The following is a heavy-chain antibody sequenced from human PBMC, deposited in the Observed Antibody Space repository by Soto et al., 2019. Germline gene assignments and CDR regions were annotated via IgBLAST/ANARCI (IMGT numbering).Heavy chain of an antibody. J-gene: IGHJ4*02. CDR3: ARDYLYYVSGRRKFKF. D-gene: IGHD3-10*01. Sequence: QVQLVQSGSEVKKPGSSVKVSCKASGGTFTSHTFNWVRQAPGQGLEWMGRVITLLNIKNYAQIFQGRLTITAHLSTNTSYRELGSLTSYDSAVCFCARDYLYYVSGRRKFKFRGRGTLVSVSS. CDR1: GGTFTSHT. V-gene: IGHV1-69*08. CDR2: VITLLNIK.